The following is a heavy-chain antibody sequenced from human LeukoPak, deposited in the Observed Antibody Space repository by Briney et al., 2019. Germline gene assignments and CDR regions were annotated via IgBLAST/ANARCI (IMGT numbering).Heavy chain of an antibody. Sequence: PGGSLRLSCAASGFTFSSYEMNWVRQAPGKGLEWVAVISYDGSNKYYADSVKGRFTISRDNAKNSLYLQMNSLRAEDTAVYYCARGEVGYCTNGVCSGYWGQGTLVTVSS. CDR3: ARGEVGYCTNGVCSGY. D-gene: IGHD2-8*01. V-gene: IGHV3-30*04. J-gene: IGHJ4*02. CDR2: ISYDGSNK. CDR1: GFTFSSYE.